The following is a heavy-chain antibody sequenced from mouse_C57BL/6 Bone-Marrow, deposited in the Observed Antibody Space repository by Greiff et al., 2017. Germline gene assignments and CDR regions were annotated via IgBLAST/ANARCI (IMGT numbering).Heavy chain of an antibody. J-gene: IGHJ3*01. CDR2: ILPGSGST. CDR3: AREGITTVVAPFAY. D-gene: IGHD1-1*01. CDR1: GYTFTGYW. V-gene: IGHV1-9*01. Sequence: QVQLQQSGAELMKPGASVKLSCKATGYTFTGYWIEWVKQRPGHGLEWIGEILPGSGSTNYNEKFKGKATFTADTSSKTAYMQLSSLTTEDSAIYYCAREGITTVVAPFAYWGQGTLVTVSA.